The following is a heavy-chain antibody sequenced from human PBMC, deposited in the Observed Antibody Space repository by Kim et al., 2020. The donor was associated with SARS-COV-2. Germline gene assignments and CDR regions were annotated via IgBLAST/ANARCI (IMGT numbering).Heavy chain of an antibody. CDR1: GFTFSSYG. V-gene: IGHV3-30*18. CDR2: VSYDGKTQ. D-gene: IGHD6-13*01. J-gene: IGHJ4*02. Sequence: GGSLRLSCAASGFTFSSYGMHWVRQAPGKGLEWVAVVSYDGKTQYYADSVKGRFIISRDNSKNTLFLQVNSLRAEDTAVYYCAKGGIAAVGFNYFFDFWGQGTLVTLS. CDR3: AKGGIAAVGFNYFFDF.